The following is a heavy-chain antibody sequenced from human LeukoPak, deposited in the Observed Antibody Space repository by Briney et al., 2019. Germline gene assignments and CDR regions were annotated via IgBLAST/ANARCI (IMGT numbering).Heavy chain of an antibody. Sequence: ASVKVSCKASGYTFTGYYMHWVRQAPGQGLEWMGWINPNSGGTNYAQKFQGRVTMTRDTSISTAYMELSRLRSDDTAVYYCARGATVTPTAHFDYWVQGTLVTVSS. CDR1: GYTFTGYY. J-gene: IGHJ4*02. V-gene: IGHV1-2*02. CDR2: INPNSGGT. CDR3: ARGATVTPTAHFDY. D-gene: IGHD4-17*01.